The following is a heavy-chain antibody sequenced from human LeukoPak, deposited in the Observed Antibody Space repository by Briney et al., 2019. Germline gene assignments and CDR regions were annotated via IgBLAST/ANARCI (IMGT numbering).Heavy chain of an antibody. J-gene: IGHJ4*02. CDR1: GFTFSSYS. CDR2: ISSSSYI. CDR3: ARDHSWFGVDY. Sequence: GGSLRLSCAASGFTFSSYSMNWVRQAPGKGLEWVSSISSSSYIYYADSVKGRFTISRDNAKNSLYLQMNSLRAEDTAVYYCARDHSWFGVDYWGQGTLVTVSS. D-gene: IGHD3-10*01. V-gene: IGHV3-21*01.